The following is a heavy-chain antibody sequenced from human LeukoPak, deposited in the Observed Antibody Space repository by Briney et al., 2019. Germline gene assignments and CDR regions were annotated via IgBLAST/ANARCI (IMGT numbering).Heavy chain of an antibody. J-gene: IGHJ4*02. CDR1: GFTFSSYA. V-gene: IGHV3-64*01. CDR3: ARGGWYYDSSGYYSPFDY. D-gene: IGHD3-22*01. CDR2: ISSNGGST. Sequence: GGSLRLSCAASGFTFSSYAMSWVRQAPGKGLEYVSAISSNGGSTYYANSVKGRFTISRDNSKNTLYLQMGSLRAEDMAVYYCARGGWYYDSSGYYSPFDYWGQGTLVTVSS.